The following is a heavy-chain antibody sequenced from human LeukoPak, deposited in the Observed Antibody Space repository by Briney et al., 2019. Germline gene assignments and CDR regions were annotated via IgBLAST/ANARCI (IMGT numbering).Heavy chain of an antibody. V-gene: IGHV3-23*01. CDR2: ISGSGGST. CDR3: ARGGDSWSGYSYGLDV. Sequence: PGGSLRLSCAASGFTFSSYAMSWVRQAPGKGLEWVSAISGSGGSTYYADSVKGRFTISRDNSKNTLYLQMNSLRAEDTAVYYCARGGDSWSGYSYGLDVWGQGTTVTVSS. J-gene: IGHJ6*02. CDR1: GFTFSSYA. D-gene: IGHD3-3*01.